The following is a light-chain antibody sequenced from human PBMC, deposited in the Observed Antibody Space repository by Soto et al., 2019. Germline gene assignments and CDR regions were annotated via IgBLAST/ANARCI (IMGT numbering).Light chain of an antibody. Sequence: DIQMTQSPSSLSASVGDRVTITCQASQDISNYLNWYQQKPGKAPKLLIYDASNLEPGVPSRFSRSGSGTDFTFTISSLQPEDIATYYCQQYDNLPLMYTFGQGTKLEIK. CDR1: QDISNY. J-gene: IGKJ2*01. V-gene: IGKV1-33*01. CDR3: QQYDNLPLMYT. CDR2: DAS.